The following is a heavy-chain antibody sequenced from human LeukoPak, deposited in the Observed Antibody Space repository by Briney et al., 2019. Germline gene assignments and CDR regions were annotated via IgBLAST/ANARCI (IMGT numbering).Heavy chain of an antibody. V-gene: IGHV1-46*01. CDR3: ARIGKVAATKVVGSGDDSYGYLVDY. J-gene: IGHJ4*02. CDR1: GYTFTSYY. CDR2: INPSGGST. D-gene: IGHD5-18*01. Sequence: ASVKVSCKASGYTFTSYYMHWVRQAPGQGLEWMGIINPSGGSTSYAQKFQGRVTMTRDTSTSTVYMELSSLRSEDTAVYYCARIGKVAATKVVGSGDDSYGYLVDYWGQGTVVTVSS.